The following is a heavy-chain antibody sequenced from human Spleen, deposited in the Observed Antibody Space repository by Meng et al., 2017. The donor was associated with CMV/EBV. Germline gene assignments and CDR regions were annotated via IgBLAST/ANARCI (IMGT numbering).Heavy chain of an antibody. CDR3: VRDLRYYFDSSGYYQDTYDI. CDR2: ISYDGSNK. Sequence: AIHWVRQARGKGLEWVAVISYDGSNKYFADSVKGRFTISRDNSQNTLYLQMNSLRAEDTAVYYCVRDLRYYFDSSGYYQDTYDIWGQGTMVTVSS. CDR1: A. V-gene: IGHV3-30-3*01. J-gene: IGHJ3*02. D-gene: IGHD3-22*01.